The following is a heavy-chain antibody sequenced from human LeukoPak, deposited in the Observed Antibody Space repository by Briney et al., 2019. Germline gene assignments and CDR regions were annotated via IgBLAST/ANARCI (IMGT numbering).Heavy chain of an antibody. V-gene: IGHV4-61*02. D-gene: IGHD3-22*01. CDR3: ARAHDDSSGLRLGAFDI. CDR1: GVSISSGSYY. Sequence: SQTLSLTCTVSGVSISSGSYYWRWIRQPAGKGLEWIGRIYTSGSTNYNPSLKSRITISVDTSKNPFSLKLSSVTAADTAVYYCARAHDDSSGLRLGAFDIWGQGTMVTVSS. J-gene: IGHJ3*02. CDR2: IYTSGST.